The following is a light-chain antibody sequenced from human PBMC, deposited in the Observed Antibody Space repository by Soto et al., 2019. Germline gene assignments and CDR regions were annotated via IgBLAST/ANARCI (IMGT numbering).Light chain of an antibody. Sequence: EIVMTQSPVTLSVSAGERATLSCRASQSVNSNLAWYQQKPGKAPRLLMYGASNRATGIPARFSGSGSGTEFTLTISSLQSEDFAVYYCQHYNNWPLTFGGGTKVDIK. CDR3: QHYNNWPLT. CDR2: GAS. J-gene: IGKJ4*01. CDR1: QSVNSN. V-gene: IGKV3-15*01.